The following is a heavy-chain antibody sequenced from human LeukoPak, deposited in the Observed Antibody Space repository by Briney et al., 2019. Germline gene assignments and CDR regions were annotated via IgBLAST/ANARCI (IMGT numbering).Heavy chain of an antibody. CDR1: GYTFTSYA. CDR2: INTNTGNP. CDR3: ARAPWVVAALDYWSSYGMDV. D-gene: IGHD2-15*01. J-gene: IGHJ6*02. Sequence: GDSVKVSCKASGYTFTSYAMNWVRQAPGQGLEWMGWINTNTGNPTYAQGFTGRFVFSLDTSVSTAYLQISSLKAEDTAVYYCARAPWVVAALDYWSSYGMDVWGQGTTVTVSS. V-gene: IGHV7-4-1*02.